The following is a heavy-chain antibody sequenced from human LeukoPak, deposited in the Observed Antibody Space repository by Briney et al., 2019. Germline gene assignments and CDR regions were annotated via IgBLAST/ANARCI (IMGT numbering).Heavy chain of an antibody. CDR2: IKEDGSEK. Sequence: GGSLRLSCAASGFTFSTYWMSWVRQAPGKGLERVANIKEDGSEKYYVDSVKGRFTISRDNAKNSLYLQMNSLRAEDTAVYYCARRGGILNGYYDYWGQGTLVTVSS. V-gene: IGHV3-7*03. CDR3: ARRGGILNGYYDY. D-gene: IGHD3-9*01. J-gene: IGHJ4*02. CDR1: GFTFSTYW.